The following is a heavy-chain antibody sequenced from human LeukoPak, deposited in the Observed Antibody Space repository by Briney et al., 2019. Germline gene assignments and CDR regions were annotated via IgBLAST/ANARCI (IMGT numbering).Heavy chain of an antibody. CDR2: TYYSGST. V-gene: IGHV4-39*07. CDR3: ARGLGSYGVN. Sequence: SETLSLTCTVSGGSISSSSYYWGWIRQPPGKGLEWIGSTYYSGSTFYNPSLKSRVTISVDTSKNQFSLKLSSVTAADTAVYYCARGLGSYGVNWGQGTLVTVSS. D-gene: IGHD5-18*01. CDR1: GGSISSSSYY. J-gene: IGHJ4*02.